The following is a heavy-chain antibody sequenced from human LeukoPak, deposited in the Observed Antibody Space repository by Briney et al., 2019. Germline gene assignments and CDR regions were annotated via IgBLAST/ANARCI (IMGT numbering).Heavy chain of an antibody. D-gene: IGHD2-2*01. Sequence: SETLSLTCAVSGVSISSSNWWSWVRQPPGKGLEWIGEIYHSGSTNYNPSLKSRVTISVDTSKNQFSLKLSSVTAADTAVYYCARLVYCSSTSCRPRIDPWGQGTLVTVSS. V-gene: IGHV4-4*02. J-gene: IGHJ5*02. CDR3: ARLVYCSSTSCRPRIDP. CDR2: IYHSGST. CDR1: GVSISSSNW.